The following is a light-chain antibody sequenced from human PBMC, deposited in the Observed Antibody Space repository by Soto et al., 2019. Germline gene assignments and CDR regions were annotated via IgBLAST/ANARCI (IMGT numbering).Light chain of an antibody. V-gene: IGLV2-14*01. CDR1: SSDVGGYNY. J-gene: IGLJ1*01. Sequence: QSVLTQPASVSGSPGQSITISCTGSSSDVGGYNYVSWYQQYPGKAPKVMIYEVSNRPSGVSNRFSGSKSGTTASLTISGLQDEDEADYYCSSYTSSSPLYVFGTGTKLTVL. CDR3: SSYTSSSPLYV. CDR2: EVS.